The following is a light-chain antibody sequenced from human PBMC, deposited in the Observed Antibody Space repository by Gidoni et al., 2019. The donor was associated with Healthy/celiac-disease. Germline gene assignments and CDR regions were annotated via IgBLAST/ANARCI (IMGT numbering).Light chain of an antibody. J-gene: IGKJ1*01. CDR1: QSVSSY. CDR3: QQRSNWPPT. Sequence: EIVLTQPPATLSLSPGERATLSCRASQSVSSYLAWYQQKPGQAPRLLIYDASNRATGIPARFSGSWSGTDFTLTISSLEPEDFAVYYCQQRSNWPPTFXXXTKVEIK. V-gene: IGKV3-11*01. CDR2: DAS.